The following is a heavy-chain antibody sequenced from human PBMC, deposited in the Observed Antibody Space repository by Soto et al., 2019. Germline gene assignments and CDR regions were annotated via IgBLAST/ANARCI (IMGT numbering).Heavy chain of an antibody. CDR1: GFTFSGYG. Sequence: GGSLRLSCAASGFTFSGYGMHWVRQAPGKGLDWVAVIWYDGSNKYYADSVKGRFTISRDNSNNTLYLQMNSLRADDTAVYYCARGNILLRGVPSLDYWGQGTLVTVSS. J-gene: IGHJ4*02. CDR3: ARGNILLRGVPSLDY. D-gene: IGHD3-10*01. V-gene: IGHV3-33*01. CDR2: IWYDGSNK.